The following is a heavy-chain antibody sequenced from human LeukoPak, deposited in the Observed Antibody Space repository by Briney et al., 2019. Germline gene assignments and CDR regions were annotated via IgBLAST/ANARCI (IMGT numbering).Heavy chain of an antibody. CDR1: GGSISSSNW. D-gene: IGHD6-13*01. V-gene: IGHV4-4*02. CDR2: IYHSGST. Sequence: SETLSLTCAVSGGSISSSNWWSWVRQPPGKGLEWIGEIYHSGSTNYNPSLKSRVTISVDESKNQFSLKLSSVTAADTAVYYCASGTTGYSSSWYGFDYWGQGTLVTVSS. J-gene: IGHJ4*02. CDR3: ASGTTGYSSSWYGFDY.